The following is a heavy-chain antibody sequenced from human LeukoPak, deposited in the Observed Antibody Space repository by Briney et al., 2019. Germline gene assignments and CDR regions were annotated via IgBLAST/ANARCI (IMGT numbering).Heavy chain of an antibody. CDR3: ARGAYSSGWAYFDH. V-gene: IGHV3-48*04. CDR2: ISFSVNTK. D-gene: IGHD6-19*01. CDR1: GFTFSSYW. Sequence: PGRSLRLSCAASGFTFSSYWMHWVRQAPGKGLEWVSYISFSVNTKYYGDSVKGRFTISRDNAKNSLYLHMDSLRAEDTAVYYCARGAYSSGWAYFDHWGQGTLVTVSS. J-gene: IGHJ4*02.